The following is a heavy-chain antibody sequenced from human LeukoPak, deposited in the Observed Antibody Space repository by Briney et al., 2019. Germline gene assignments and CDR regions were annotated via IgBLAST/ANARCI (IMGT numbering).Heavy chain of an antibody. V-gene: IGHV1-2*02. J-gene: IGHJ4*02. CDR2: IHPKSGGT. CDR3: AVRAITGTTSGPYFDY. D-gene: IGHD1-7*01. CDR1: GGTFTDYY. Sequence: ASVKVSCKASGGTFTDYYMHWVRQAPGQGFEWMGWIHPKSGGTNYVQMFQGRVTMTRDTSITTAYMELSSLRSDDTAVYFCAVRAITGTTSGPYFDYWGQGTLVTVSS.